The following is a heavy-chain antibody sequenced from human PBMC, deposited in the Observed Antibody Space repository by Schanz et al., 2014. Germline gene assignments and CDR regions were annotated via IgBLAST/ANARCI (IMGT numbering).Heavy chain of an antibody. J-gene: IGHJ5*02. CDR1: GGSISSSTYW. V-gene: IGHV4-31*03. CDR3: ARVPEPGWFDP. Sequence: QLQLQESGPGLVKPSETLSLTCTVSGGSISSSTYWWGWIRQPPGKGLEWIGFIYYRGNTYYNPSLKSRVSISLDPSKTQFFLNLNSLTAADTAVYYCARVPEPGWFDPWGQGTLVTVSS. CDR2: IYYRGNT. D-gene: IGHD1-26*01.